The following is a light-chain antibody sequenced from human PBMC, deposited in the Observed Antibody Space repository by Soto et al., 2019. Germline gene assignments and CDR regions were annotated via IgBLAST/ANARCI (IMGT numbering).Light chain of an antibody. CDR3: QQRSNWPPMYT. V-gene: IGKV3-11*01. CDR2: EAS. Sequence: EIVMTQSPATLSVSPGERVTLSCRASQSVRSILAWYQQRPGQAPRLLIYEASNRATGIPARFSGSGSGTDFTLTISSLEPEDFAVYYCQQRSNWPPMYTFGQGTKLEIK. J-gene: IGKJ2*01. CDR1: QSVRSI.